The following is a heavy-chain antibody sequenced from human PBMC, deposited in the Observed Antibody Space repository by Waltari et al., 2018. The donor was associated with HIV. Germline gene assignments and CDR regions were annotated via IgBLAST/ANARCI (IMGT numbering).Heavy chain of an antibody. Sequence: QVQLQQWGAGLLKPSETLSLPCAAYGGPFSGYYWPWIRQPPGKGLEWIGEINHSGSTDYNPSLKSRVTISVDTSKNQFSLKLSSVTAADTAVYYCAKKVGYFFDYWGQGTPVTVSS. CDR2: INHSGST. CDR1: GGPFSGYY. CDR3: AKKVGYFFDY. V-gene: IGHV4-34*01. J-gene: IGHJ4*02. D-gene: IGHD1-26*01.